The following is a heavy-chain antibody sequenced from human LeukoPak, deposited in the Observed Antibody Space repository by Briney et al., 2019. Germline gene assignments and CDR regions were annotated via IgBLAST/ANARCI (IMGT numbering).Heavy chain of an antibody. CDR1: GASMTFTHYY. CDR3: ARGRVSSSSWYSTYYYYFYMDV. V-gene: IGHV4-39*07. J-gene: IGHJ6*03. CDR2: INYYGST. D-gene: IGHD6-13*01. Sequence: PSATLSLTCTVSGASMTFTHYYWVWVRQPPGKGLEWIGTINYYGSTYYNPSLKSRVSISLDTSKSQFSLNLGSVTAADTAVYFCARGRVSSSSWYSTYYYYFYMDVWGKGTTVTVSS.